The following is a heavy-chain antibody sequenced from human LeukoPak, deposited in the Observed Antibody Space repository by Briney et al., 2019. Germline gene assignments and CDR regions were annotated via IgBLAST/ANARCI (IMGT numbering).Heavy chain of an antibody. CDR2: INPNSGGT. J-gene: IGHJ4*02. V-gene: IGHV1-2*02. Sequence: GASVKVSCKASGYTFTGYYMHWVRQAPGQGLEWMGWINPNSGGTNYAQKFQGRVTMTRDTSISTAYMELSRLRSDDTAVYYCARDAWTRDGYNDYWGQGTLVTVSS. D-gene: IGHD5-24*01. CDR3: ARDAWTRDGYNDY. CDR1: GYTFTGYY.